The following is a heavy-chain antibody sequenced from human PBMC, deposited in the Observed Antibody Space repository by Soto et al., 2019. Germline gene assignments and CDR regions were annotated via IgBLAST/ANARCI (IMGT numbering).Heavy chain of an antibody. Sequence: QVQLQQWGAGLLKPSETLSLTCAVYGGFVSSGSYYWSWIRQPPGKGLEWIGEMSHSGGTHSNPSLKSRVTISVDTSKHQFSLKMSSVTAADTALDYCARVERGTATTVVDAFDIWGPGTMVTVSS. CDR2: MSHSGGT. D-gene: IGHD1-1*01. V-gene: IGHV4-34*01. CDR1: GGFVSSGSYY. CDR3: ARVERGTATTVVDAFDI. J-gene: IGHJ3*02.